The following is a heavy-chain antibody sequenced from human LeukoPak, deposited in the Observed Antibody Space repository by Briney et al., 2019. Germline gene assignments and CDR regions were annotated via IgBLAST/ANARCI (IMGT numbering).Heavy chain of an antibody. CDR3: AKVSKLGCTGVSCYSAFDY. CDR2: INPNSGGT. CDR1: GYTFTAYY. J-gene: IGHJ4*02. Sequence: ASVKVSCKASGYTFTAYYIHWVRQAPGQGLEWMGWINPNSGGTDYPQTFQGRVTMTRDTSTSTVYMDLNRLTSDDTAVYYCAKVSKLGCTGVSCYSAFDYWGQGSLVPVSS. D-gene: IGHD2-8*02. V-gene: IGHV1-2*02.